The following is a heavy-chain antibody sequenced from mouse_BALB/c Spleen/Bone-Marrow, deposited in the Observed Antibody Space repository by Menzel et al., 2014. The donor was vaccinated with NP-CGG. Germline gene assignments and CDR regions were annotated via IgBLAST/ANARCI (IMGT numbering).Heavy chain of an antibody. V-gene: IGHV1-7*01. CDR3: ARDY. CDR2: INPSTGYA. CDR1: GYTFTDTW. Sequence: QVQLQQSGPELAKPGASVRMSCKASGYTFTDTWIHWIKQRPGQGLEWIGYINPSTGYAEYNQNFKDKATLTVDKSSSTAYMQLSSLTSEDSAVYYCARDYWGLGTSLTVSS. J-gene: IGHJ2*02.